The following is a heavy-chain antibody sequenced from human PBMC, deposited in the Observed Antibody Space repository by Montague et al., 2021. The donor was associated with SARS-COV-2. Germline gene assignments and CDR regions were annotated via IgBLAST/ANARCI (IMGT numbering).Heavy chain of an antibody. CDR1: GDSINTYY. CDR2: IFYTGST. Sequence: SETLSLTCTVSGDSINTYYWNWIRQPPGKGLEWLGSIFYTGSTNYNPSLKSRVTISLGTSKNQFFLKVTSVTAADTAVYYCARQAAGSYFYYGVDVWGQGTLVTVSS. J-gene: IGHJ6*02. D-gene: IGHD6-13*01. V-gene: IGHV4-59*12. CDR3: ARQAAGSYFYYGVDV.